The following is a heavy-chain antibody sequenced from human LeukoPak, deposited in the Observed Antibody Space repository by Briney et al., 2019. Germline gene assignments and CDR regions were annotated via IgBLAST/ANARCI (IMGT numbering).Heavy chain of an antibody. D-gene: IGHD1-7*01. CDR2: ISSSSSYI. J-gene: IGHJ5*02. CDR1: GFTFSSYS. V-gene: IGHV3-21*01. Sequence: KPGGSLRLSCAASGFTFSSYSMNWVRQAPGKGLELVSSISSSSSYIYYADSVKGRFTISRDNAKNSLYLQMNSLRAEDTAVYYCARDLNWNYVPWGQGTLVTVSS. CDR3: ARDLNWNYVP.